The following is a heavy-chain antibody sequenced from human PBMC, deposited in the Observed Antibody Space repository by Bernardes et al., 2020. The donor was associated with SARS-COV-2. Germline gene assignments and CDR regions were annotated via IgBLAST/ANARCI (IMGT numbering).Heavy chain of an antibody. CDR1: GVTFSGFW. V-gene: IGHV3-74*01. Sequence: GGSLRLSCAASGVTFSGFWIHWVRQRPGKGLEWVSLIKSDGATRYADSVKGRFTISRDNAENTLYLQMHNLRAEDTAVYYCARVVGPNYPCFWGQGTLVTVAS. D-gene: IGHD1-26*01. CDR2: IKSDGAT. J-gene: IGHJ4*02. CDR3: ARVVGPNYPCF.